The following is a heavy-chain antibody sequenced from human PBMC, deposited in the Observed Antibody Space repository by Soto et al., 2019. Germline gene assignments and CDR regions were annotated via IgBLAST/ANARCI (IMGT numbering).Heavy chain of an antibody. V-gene: IGHV1-2*02. CDR3: ARELRRAIFGVVIEPGMDV. CDR1: GHTFTGYY. Sequence: ASVKVSCKASGHTFTGYYMHWVRQAPGQGLEWMGWINPNSGGTNYAQKFQGRVTMTRDTSISTAYMELSRLRSDDTAVYYCARELRRAIFGVVIEPGMDVWGQGTTVTVSS. D-gene: IGHD3-3*01. J-gene: IGHJ6*02. CDR2: INPNSGGT.